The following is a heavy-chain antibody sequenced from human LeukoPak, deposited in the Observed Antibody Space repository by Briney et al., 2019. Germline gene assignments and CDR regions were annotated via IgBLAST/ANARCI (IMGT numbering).Heavy chain of an antibody. J-gene: IGHJ4*02. Sequence: SETLSLTCSVSGVPISSSSYLWGWIRQPPGKGLEWIASIYYSGSTYYSPSLKSRVTISVDTSKNQFSLKMSSVIAADTAVYYCASLLTYFDYWGQGTLVTVSS. CDR1: GVPISSSSYL. V-gene: IGHV4-39*01. CDR2: IYYSGST. CDR3: ASLLTYFDY. D-gene: IGHD3-9*01.